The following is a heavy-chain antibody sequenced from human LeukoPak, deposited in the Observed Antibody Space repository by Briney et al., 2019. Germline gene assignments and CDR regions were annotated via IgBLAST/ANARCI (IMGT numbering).Heavy chain of an antibody. V-gene: IGHV3-30*04. CDR3: ARNYYDRSGYSDTFDY. J-gene: IGHJ4*02. CDR2: ISHDGSNE. CDR1: GFTFSSSA. D-gene: IGHD3-22*01. Sequence: GGSLRLSCAASGFTFSSSAMHWVRQAPGKGLEWVAFISHDGSNEYYADSVKGRFTISRDSSKNTLYLQMNSLRAEDTAVYYCARNYYDRSGYSDTFDYWGQGTLVTVSS.